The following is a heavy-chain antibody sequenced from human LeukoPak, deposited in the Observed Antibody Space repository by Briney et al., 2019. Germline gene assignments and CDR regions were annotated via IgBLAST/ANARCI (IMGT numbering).Heavy chain of an antibody. J-gene: IGHJ6*02. V-gene: IGHV3-11*01. D-gene: IGHD3-10*01. Sequence: GGSLRLSCAASGFTFSDYYMSWIRQAPGKGLEWVSYISSSGSTIYYADSVKGRFTISRDNAKNSLYLQMNSLRAEDTAVYYCATAGSGSYYNVMGYYYGMDVWGPGTTVTVSS. CDR1: GFTFSDYY. CDR2: ISSSGSTI. CDR3: ATAGSGSYYNVMGYYYGMDV.